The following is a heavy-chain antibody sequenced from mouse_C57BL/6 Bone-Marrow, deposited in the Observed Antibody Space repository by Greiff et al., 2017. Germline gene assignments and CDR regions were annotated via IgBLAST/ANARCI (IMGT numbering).Heavy chain of an antibody. Sequence: EVQLQQSGAELVRPGASVKLSCTASGFNIKDDYMHWVKQRPEQGLEWIGWIDPENGDTEYASKFQGKATITADTSSNTAYLPLSSLTSEDTAVYYCTTTWDDSWGQGTTLTVSS. J-gene: IGHJ2*01. CDR1: GFNIKDDY. D-gene: IGHD4-1*01. V-gene: IGHV14-4*01. CDR2: IDPENGDT. CDR3: TTTWDDS.